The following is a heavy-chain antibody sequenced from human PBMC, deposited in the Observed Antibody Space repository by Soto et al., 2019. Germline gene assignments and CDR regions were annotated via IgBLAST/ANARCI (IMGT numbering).Heavy chain of an antibody. V-gene: IGHV1-8*01. CDR3: EVTTGY. J-gene: IGHJ4*02. D-gene: IGHD2-21*02. CDR1: GYTFTDYD. Sequence: ASVKVSCKTSGYTFTDYDINWVRQAPGQGLEYMGWVSPENSNAGYAQQFRGRVSMTTNTIISTAYLELTDLRYEDTAVYYCEVTTGYWGQGTMVPVSS. CDR2: VSPENSNA.